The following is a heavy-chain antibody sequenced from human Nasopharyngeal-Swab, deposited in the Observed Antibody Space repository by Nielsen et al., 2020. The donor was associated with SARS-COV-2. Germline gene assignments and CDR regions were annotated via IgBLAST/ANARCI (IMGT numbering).Heavy chain of an antibody. CDR2: INAGNGNT. CDR3: ASSTAAGTNYYYYYMDV. V-gene: IGHV1-3*01. D-gene: IGHD6-13*01. J-gene: IGHJ6*03. Sequence: WGRQAHGQRLEGMGWINAGNGNTKYSQKFQGRVTITRDTSASTAYMELSSLRSEDTAVYYCASSTAAGTNYYYYYMDVWGKGTTVTVSS.